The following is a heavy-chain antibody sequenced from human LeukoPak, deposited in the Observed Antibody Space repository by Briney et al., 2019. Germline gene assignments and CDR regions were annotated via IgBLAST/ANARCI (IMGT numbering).Heavy chain of an antibody. D-gene: IGHD6-19*01. CDR1: GYTFTSYD. CDR2: MNPNSGNT. Sequence: ASVKVSCKASGYTFTSYDINWVRQATGQGLEWMGWMNPNSGNTGYAQKFQGRVTMTRDTSISAAYMELSRLRSDDTAVYYCARGSGYSSGWLLAEYFQHWGQGTLVTVSS. V-gene: IGHV1-8*01. J-gene: IGHJ1*01. CDR3: ARGSGYSSGWLLAEYFQH.